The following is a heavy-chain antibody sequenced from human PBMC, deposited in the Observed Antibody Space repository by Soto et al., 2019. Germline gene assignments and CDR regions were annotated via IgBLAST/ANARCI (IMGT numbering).Heavy chain of an antibody. Sequence: QVQLVQSGAEVKKPGASVKVSCKASGYIFPDYYVHWVRQAPGEGLEWMGRINPNGGCTNYAQKFEGWVTMTTDTSISTAYMELSRLNFDDTAVYYCARGEQLVHFDSWGQGTLVTVSS. J-gene: IGHJ4*01. CDR1: GYIFPDYY. CDR2: INPNGGCT. D-gene: IGHD6-6*01. CDR3: ARGEQLVHFDS. V-gene: IGHV1-2*04.